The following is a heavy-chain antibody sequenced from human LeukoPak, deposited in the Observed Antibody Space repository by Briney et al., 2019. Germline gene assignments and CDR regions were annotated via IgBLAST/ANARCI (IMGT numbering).Heavy chain of an antibody. CDR2: IKQDGSEK. J-gene: IGHJ4*02. V-gene: IGHV3-7*03. CDR1: GFTFSSYW. CDR3: ARGQYYDILTGYPGDY. Sequence: GGSLRLSCAASGFTFSSYWMSWVRQAPGKGLEWVANIKQDGSEKYYVDSMKGRFTISRDNAKNSLYLQMNSLRAEDTAVYYCARGQYYDILTGYPGDYWGQGTLVTVSS. D-gene: IGHD3-9*01.